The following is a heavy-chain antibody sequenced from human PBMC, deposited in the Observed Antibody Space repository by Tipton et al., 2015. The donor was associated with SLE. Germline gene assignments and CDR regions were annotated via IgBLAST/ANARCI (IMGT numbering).Heavy chain of an antibody. CDR3: ASPYGSGSYGDY. Sequence: TLSLTCTVSGGSISSSSYYWGWIRQPPGKGLEWIGSIYYSGSTYYNPSLKSRVTISVDTSKNQFSLKLGSVTAADTAVYYCASPYGSGSYGDYWGQGTLVTVSS. V-gene: IGHV4-39*01. CDR1: GGSISSSSYY. D-gene: IGHD3-10*01. J-gene: IGHJ4*02. CDR2: IYYSGST.